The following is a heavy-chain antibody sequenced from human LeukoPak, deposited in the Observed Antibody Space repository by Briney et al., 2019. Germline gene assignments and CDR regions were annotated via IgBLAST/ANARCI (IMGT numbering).Heavy chain of an antibody. D-gene: IGHD3-10*01. CDR3: VRGSDLVRESDY. CDR1: GFSFSIYA. CDR2: ISYDGSNN. V-gene: IGHV3-30-3*01. J-gene: IGHJ4*02. Sequence: GGSLRLSCAASGFSFSIYAMHWVRQAPGKGLEWVAVISYDGSNNYYADSVKGRFTISRDNSKNTLYLQMNSLRAEDTAVYYCVRGSDLVRESDYWGQGTLLTVSS.